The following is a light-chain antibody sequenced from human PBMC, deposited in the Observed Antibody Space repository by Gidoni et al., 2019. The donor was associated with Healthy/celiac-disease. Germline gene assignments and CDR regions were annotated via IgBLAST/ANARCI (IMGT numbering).Light chain of an antibody. CDR2: GAS. CDR1: QRVSSN. CDR3: QQYNNWPPRYT. V-gene: IGKV3-15*01. Sequence: EIAMTQSPATLSVSPGERATLPCRASQRVSSNLAWYQQKPGQAPRLLIYGASTRATGIPARYRGSGSGTEFTLTISSLQSEDFAVYYCQQYNNWPPRYTFGQGTRLKIK. J-gene: IGKJ2*01.